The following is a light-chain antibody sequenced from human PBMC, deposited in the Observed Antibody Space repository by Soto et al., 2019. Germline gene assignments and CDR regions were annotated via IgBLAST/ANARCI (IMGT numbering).Light chain of an antibody. CDR3: QQYNNWPIT. Sequence: EIVMTHSPATLSVSPGERATLSCRANQSVLSILALYQQKPGQAPRLLIYGASTRATGIPANNSGSGSGTEFTLAISFLQAEDCALYNGQQYNNWPITIGEWTRLEIK. J-gene: IGKJ5*01. CDR2: GAS. V-gene: IGKV3-15*01. CDR1: QSVLSI.